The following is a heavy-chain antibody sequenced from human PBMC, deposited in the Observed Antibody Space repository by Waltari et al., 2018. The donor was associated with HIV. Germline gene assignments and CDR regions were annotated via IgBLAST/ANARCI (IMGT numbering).Heavy chain of an antibody. J-gene: IGHJ6*02. V-gene: IGHV1-18*01. D-gene: IGHD5-18*01. CDR3: TRGGGSWIQETHYYKAFDV. Sequence: QLLQSGPETRKPGASVKISCKASGYDFTSYGISWVRRAPGGGLGWVGGSGAYVGNIDIDRKCKDRVSLTTDTSTTTAFLEVRSLMVDDTAIYYCTRGGGSWIQETHYYKAFDVWGHGTTVIVSS. CDR1: GYDFTSYG. CDR2: SGAYVGNI.